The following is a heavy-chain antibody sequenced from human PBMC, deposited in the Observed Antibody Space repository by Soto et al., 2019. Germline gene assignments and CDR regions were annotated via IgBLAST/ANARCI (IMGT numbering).Heavy chain of an antibody. CDR1: GFTFSQYA. CDR2: KSFDGSHE. V-gene: IGHV3-30*18. D-gene: IGHD2-2*01. Sequence: GGSLRLSCAAPGFTFSQYAMHWVRQAPGKGLEWVAVKSFDGSHEGYADSVRGRFTISRDNSKSTLYLQMNSLRAEDTAVYYCAKGIGYCSNTRCDPRTDIWGQGTTVTVSS. J-gene: IGHJ6*02. CDR3: AKGIGYCSNTRCDPRTDI.